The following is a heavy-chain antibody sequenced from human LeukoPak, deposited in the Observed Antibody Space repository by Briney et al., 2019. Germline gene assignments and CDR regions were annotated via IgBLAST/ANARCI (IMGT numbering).Heavy chain of an antibody. Sequence: GGSLSLSCAASGFTFYDFAMHWVPQAPGRGREWVSLIIGDGGSTYYAYSVKCRFTISRDNSNNSLYLQTNRLRTEDTALYYCAKDMYYYDSTAFDYWGQGTLVTVSS. D-gene: IGHD3-22*01. CDR1: GFTFYDFA. J-gene: IGHJ4*02. V-gene: IGHV3-43*02. CDR2: IIGDGGST. CDR3: AKDMYYYDSTAFDY.